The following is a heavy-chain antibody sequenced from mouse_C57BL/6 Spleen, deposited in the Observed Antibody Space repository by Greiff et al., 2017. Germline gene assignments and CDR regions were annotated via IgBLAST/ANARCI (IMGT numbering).Heavy chain of an antibody. Sequence: QVQLQQPGAELVRPGSSVKLSCKASGYTFNSYWMHWVKQRPIQGLEWIGNIDPSNSETHYYQKFKDKATLTVDKSSSTAYMQPSSLTSEDAAVYYCARGGYYGRMDYWGQGTSVTVST. CDR1: GYTFNSYW. D-gene: IGHD2-1*01. V-gene: IGHV1-52*01. CDR3: ARGGYYGRMDY. CDR2: IDPSNSET. J-gene: IGHJ4*01.